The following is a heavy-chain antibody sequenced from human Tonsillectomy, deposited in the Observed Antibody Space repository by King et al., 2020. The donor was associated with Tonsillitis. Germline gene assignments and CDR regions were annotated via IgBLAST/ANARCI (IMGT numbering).Heavy chain of an antibody. CDR3: ARVPTVGVGAIHDY. CDR2: IYYSGST. Sequence: VQLQESGPGLVKPSETLSLTCTVSGGSISSYYWSWVRQPPGKGLEWSGYIYYSGSTNCNPSLKSRVTISVDTSKNQFSLNLSSVTAADTAVYYCARVPTVGVGAIHDYWGQGTLVTVSS. J-gene: IGHJ4*02. CDR1: GGSISSYY. V-gene: IGHV4-59*01. D-gene: IGHD1-26*01.